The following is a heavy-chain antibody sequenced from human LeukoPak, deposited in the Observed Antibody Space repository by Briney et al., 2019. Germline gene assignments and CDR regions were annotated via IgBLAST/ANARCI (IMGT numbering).Heavy chain of an antibody. V-gene: IGHV3-53*01. CDR3: AKDRLAARDYYCYGMDV. D-gene: IGHD6-6*01. J-gene: IGHJ6*02. Sequence: PGGSLRLSCAASGFTVSSNYMSWVRQAPGKGLEWVSVIYSGGSTYYADSVKGRFTISRDNSKNTLYLQMNSLRAEDTAVYYCAKDRLAARDYYCYGMDVWGQGTTVTVSS. CDR1: GFTVSSNY. CDR2: IYSGGST.